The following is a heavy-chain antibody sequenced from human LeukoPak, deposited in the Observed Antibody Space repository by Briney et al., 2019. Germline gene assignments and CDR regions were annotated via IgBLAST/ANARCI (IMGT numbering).Heavy chain of an antibody. V-gene: IGHV4-39*01. CDR2: IYYSGST. CDR1: GGSISGSSYY. CDR3: ARSVRWFDP. J-gene: IGHJ5*02. Sequence: SETLSLTCTVSGGSISGSSYYWGWIRQPPGKGLEWIGSIYYSGSTYYNPSLKSRVTISVDTSKNQFSLKLSSVTAADTAVYYCARSVRWFDPWGQGTLVTVSS. D-gene: IGHD4-17*01.